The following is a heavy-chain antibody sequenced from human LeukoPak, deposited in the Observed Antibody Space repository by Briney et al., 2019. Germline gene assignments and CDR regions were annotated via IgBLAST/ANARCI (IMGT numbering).Heavy chain of an antibody. CDR2: ISSTGNTI. Sequence: GGSLRLSCAASGFTFRRYEMSWVRQAPGKGLEWVSSISSTGNTIYYADSVKGRFTISRDNAKSSLYLQMSSLKTEDTAVYYCARDRIAVAGTLWGQGTLVTVSS. J-gene: IGHJ4*02. D-gene: IGHD6-19*01. CDR3: ARDRIAVAGTL. V-gene: IGHV3-48*03. CDR1: GFTFRRYE.